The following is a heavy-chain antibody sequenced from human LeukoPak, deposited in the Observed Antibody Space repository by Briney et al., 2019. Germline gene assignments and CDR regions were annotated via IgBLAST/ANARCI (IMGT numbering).Heavy chain of an antibody. Sequence: GGSLRLSCSASGFTFSDFYMSWIRQAPGKGLEWVSYISSSGSTIYYTDSVKGRFTISRDNAKNSLYLQMNSLRAEDTAVYYCARANYYDSSGHPNYWGQGTLVTVSS. CDR1: GFTFSDFY. V-gene: IGHV3-11*04. CDR3: ARANYYDSSGHPNY. J-gene: IGHJ4*02. CDR2: ISSSGSTI. D-gene: IGHD3-22*01.